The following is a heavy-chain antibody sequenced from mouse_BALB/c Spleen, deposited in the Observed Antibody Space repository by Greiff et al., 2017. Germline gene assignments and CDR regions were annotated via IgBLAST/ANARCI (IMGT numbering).Heavy chain of an antibody. CDR3: ARAIYGNYLDY. V-gene: IGHV5-17*02. J-gene: IGHJ4*01. Sequence: DVHLVESGGGLVQPGGSRKLSCAASGFTFSSFGMHWVRQAPEKGLEWVAYISSGSSTIYYADTVKGRFTISRDNPKNTLFLQMTSLRSEDTAMYYCARAIYGNYLDYWGQGTSVTVSS. CDR2: ISSGSSTI. CDR1: GFTFSSFG. D-gene: IGHD2-1*01.